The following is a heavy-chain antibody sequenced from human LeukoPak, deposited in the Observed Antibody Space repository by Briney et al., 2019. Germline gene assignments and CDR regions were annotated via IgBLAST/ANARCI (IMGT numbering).Heavy chain of an antibody. Sequence: PGGSLRLSCAASGFTFSSYGMHWVRQAPGKGLEWVAFIRYDGSNKYYADSVKGRFTISRDNSKNTLYLQMNSLRAEDTAVYYCAKETARLQGGYYFDYWGQGTLVTVSS. J-gene: IGHJ4*02. CDR2: IRYDGSNK. CDR3: AKETARLQGGYYFDY. D-gene: IGHD4-11*01. CDR1: GFTFSSYG. V-gene: IGHV3-30*02.